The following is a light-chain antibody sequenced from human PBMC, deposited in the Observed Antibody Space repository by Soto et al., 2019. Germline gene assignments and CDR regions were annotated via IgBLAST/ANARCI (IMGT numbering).Light chain of an antibody. CDR2: DAS. CDR3: QQYNNWRT. J-gene: IGKJ1*01. Sequence: EIVMTQSPATLSVSPGEGATFSCRASQSINTKIAWYQLKPGQAPRLLIYDASIRATGIPARFSGSGSGTEFSLTINSLLSEDFAVYYCQQYNNWRTFGQGTKVDIK. CDR1: QSINTK. V-gene: IGKV3-15*01.